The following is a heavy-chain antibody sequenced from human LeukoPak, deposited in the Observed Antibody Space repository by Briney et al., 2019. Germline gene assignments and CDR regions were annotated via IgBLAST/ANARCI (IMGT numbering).Heavy chain of an antibody. CDR3: AKVGGYDRYYFDY. D-gene: IGHD5-12*01. CDR1: GFTFSSYA. Sequence: PGGSLRRSWAVSGFTFSSYAMSWVRQAPGKGLECVSGISGSGGSTHYADSVKGRFTISRDTSKNTLFLQMNSLRAEDTAVYYCAKVGGYDRYYFDYWGQGTLVTVSS. V-gene: IGHV3-23*01. J-gene: IGHJ4*02. CDR2: ISGSGGST.